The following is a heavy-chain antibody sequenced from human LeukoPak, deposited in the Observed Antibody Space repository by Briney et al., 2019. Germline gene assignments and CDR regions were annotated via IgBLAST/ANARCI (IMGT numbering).Heavy chain of an antibody. CDR3: ARDSDYYYDSSGYYFQDNAFDI. J-gene: IGHJ3*02. V-gene: IGHV3-7*01. D-gene: IGHD3-22*01. CDR1: GFTFSSYW. Sequence: GGSLRLSCAASGFTFSSYWMSWVRQAPGKGLEWVANIKQDGSEKYYVDSVKGRFTTSRDNAKNSLYLQMNSLRAEDTAVYYCARDSDYYYDSSGYYFQDNAFDIWGQGTMVTVSS. CDR2: IKQDGSEK.